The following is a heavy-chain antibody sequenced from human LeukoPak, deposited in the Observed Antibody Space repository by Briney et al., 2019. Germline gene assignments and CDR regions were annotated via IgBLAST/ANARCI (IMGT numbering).Heavy chain of an antibody. D-gene: IGHD3-3*01. Sequence: GGSLRLSCAASGFTFSSYSMNWVRQAPGKGLEWVSSISSSSSYIYYTDSVKGRFTISRDNAKNSLYLQMNSLRAEDTAVYYCARERNYDFWSGYYHVDYWGQGTLVTVSS. CDR1: GFTFSSYS. V-gene: IGHV3-21*01. J-gene: IGHJ4*02. CDR2: ISSSSSYI. CDR3: ARERNYDFWSGYYHVDY.